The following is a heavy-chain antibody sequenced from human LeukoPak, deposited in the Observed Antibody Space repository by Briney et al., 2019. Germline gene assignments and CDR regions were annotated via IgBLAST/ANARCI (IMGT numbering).Heavy chain of an antibody. J-gene: IGHJ4*02. D-gene: IGHD3-16*01. CDR3: ARVPLGGSPDY. CDR2: IYYSGST. Sequence: SETLSLTCTVSGGSISSYYWSWIRQPPGKGLESMGNIYYSGSTNYNPSLKSRVTISVDTSKNQFSLKLSSVTAADTAVYFCARVPLGGSPDYWGQGTLVTVSS. CDR1: GGSISSYY. V-gene: IGHV4-59*01.